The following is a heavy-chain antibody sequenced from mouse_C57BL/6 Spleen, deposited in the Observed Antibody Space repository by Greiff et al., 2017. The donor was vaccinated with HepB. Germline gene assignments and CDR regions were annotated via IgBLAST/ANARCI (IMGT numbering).Heavy chain of an antibody. D-gene: IGHD2-3*01. CDR1: GFTFSSYA. J-gene: IGHJ4*01. V-gene: IGHV5-9-1*02. Sequence: DVMLVESGEGLVKPGGSLKLSCAASGFTFSSYAMSWVRQTPEKRLEWVAYISSGGDYIYYADTVKGRFTISRDNARNTLYLQMSSLKSEDTAMYYCTRDGYSYAMDYWGQGTSVTVSS. CDR3: TRDGYSYAMDY. CDR2: ISSGGDYI.